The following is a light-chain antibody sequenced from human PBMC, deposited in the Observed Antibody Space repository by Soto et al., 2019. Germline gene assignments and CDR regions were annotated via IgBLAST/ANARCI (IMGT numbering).Light chain of an antibody. V-gene: IGKV3-20*01. CDR1: QSVSSSF. J-gene: IGKJ2*01. Sequence: ELVLTQSPGTLSLSPGERATLSCRASQSVSSSFLAWYQQKPGQAPRLLLYGASSRATGIPDRFTGSGSGTDFTLTISRLEPEEFAVYYCQQYGSPYTFGQGTKLEIK. CDR2: GAS. CDR3: QQYGSPYT.